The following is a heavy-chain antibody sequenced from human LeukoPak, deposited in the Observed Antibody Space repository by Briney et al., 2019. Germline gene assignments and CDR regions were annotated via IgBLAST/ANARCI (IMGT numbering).Heavy chain of an antibody. D-gene: IGHD6-19*01. CDR1: GFTFSSYA. Sequence: GGSLRLSCAASGFTFSSYAMSWVRQAPGKGLEWVSAISGSGGSTYYADSVKGRFTISRDNSKNTLYLQMNSLRAEDTAVYYCAKGCIAVAGTYYYYFYGMDVWGQGTTVTVSS. CDR2: ISGSGGST. CDR3: AKGCIAVAGTYYYYFYGMDV. J-gene: IGHJ6*02. V-gene: IGHV3-23*01.